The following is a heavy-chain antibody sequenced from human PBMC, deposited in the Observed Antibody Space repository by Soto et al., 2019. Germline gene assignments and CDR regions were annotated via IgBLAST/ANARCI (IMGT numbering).Heavy chain of an antibody. CDR2: INHSGST. CDR3: ARMVRLGIAAAGTLHYYGMDV. D-gene: IGHD6-13*01. CDR1: GGSFSGYY. J-gene: IGHJ6*02. Sequence: KPSETLSLTCAVYGGSFSGYYWSWIRQPPGKGLEWIGEINHSGSTNYNPSLKSRVTISVDTSKNQFSLKLSSVTAADTAVYYCARMVRLGIAAAGTLHYYGMDVWGQGTTVTVSS. V-gene: IGHV4-34*01.